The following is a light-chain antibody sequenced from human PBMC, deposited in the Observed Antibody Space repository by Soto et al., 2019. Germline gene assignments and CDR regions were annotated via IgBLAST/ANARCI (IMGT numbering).Light chain of an antibody. CDR2: DAS. CDR1: QSVNNY. V-gene: IGKV3-11*01. CDR3: QQHDNWPLT. J-gene: IGKJ4*01. Sequence: VLAQVPAIPSLSPGERATLTRRASQSVNNYLFWFQHKPGQAPRLLIYDASNRATGIPARFSGSGSGTDFTLTISSLEPEDFAVYYCQQHDNWPLTFGGGTKVDIK.